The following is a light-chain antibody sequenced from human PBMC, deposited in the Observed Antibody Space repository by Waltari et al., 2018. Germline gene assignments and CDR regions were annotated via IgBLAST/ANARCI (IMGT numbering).Light chain of an antibody. Sequence: RVTITCRASQSISSWLAWYQQKPGKAPKLLIYKASSLESGVPSRFSGSGSGTEFTLTISSLQPDDFATYYCQQYNSPWTFGQGTKVEIK. CDR2: KAS. J-gene: IGKJ1*01. CDR1: QSISSW. V-gene: IGKV1-5*03. CDR3: QQYNSPWT.